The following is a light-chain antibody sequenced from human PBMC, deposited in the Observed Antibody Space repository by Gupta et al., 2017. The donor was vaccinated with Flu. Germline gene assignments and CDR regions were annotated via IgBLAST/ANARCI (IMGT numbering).Light chain of an antibody. CDR1: QEIRPH. J-gene: IGKJ5*01. Sequence: SPSPLSASVGDKVTFTCRAGQEIRPHLPWYQQKPGKAPKPLIYAAFSWQSGVPQRSTGSGLGADFTLTSSRRHPDNSANYYWQQGYGINTFGAGRQMEI. CDR3: QQGYGINT. CDR2: AAF. V-gene: IGKV1-39*01.